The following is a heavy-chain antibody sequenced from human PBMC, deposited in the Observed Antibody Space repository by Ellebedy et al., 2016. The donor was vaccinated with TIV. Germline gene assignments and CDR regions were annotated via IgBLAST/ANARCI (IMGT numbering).Heavy chain of an antibody. Sequence: GGSLRLXXAASGFTFSSYDMHWVRQPTGKGLEWASAIGTAGDPYYPGSVKGRFTISRENAKNSLYLQMNSLRAGDTAVYYCARGVYYYKGGNSWSFDLWGRGTLVTVSS. V-gene: IGHV3-13*05. CDR3: ARGVYYYKGGNSWSFDL. CDR1: GFTFSSYD. J-gene: IGHJ2*01. CDR2: IGTAGDP. D-gene: IGHD3-10*01.